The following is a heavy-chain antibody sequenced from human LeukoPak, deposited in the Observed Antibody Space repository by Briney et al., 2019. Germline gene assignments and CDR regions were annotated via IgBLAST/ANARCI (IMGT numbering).Heavy chain of an antibody. CDR1: GGSISSYY. Sequence: SETLSLTCTVSGGSISSYYWSWIRQPAGKGLEWTGRIYTSGSTNYNPSLKSRVTMSVDTSKNQFSLKLSSVTAADTAVYYCARDAADYYDSSGYHNWFDPWGQGTLVTVSS. J-gene: IGHJ5*02. CDR2: IYTSGST. CDR3: ARDAADYYDSSGYHNWFDP. V-gene: IGHV4-4*07. D-gene: IGHD3-22*01.